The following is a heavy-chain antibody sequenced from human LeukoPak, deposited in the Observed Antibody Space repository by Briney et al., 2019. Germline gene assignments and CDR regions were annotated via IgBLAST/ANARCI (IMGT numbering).Heavy chain of an antibody. Sequence: PSETLSLTCTVSGYSISTSYYWGWIRQPPGKGLGWIGSIYHSGNTYYNPSLKSRVTISLDTSRNQFSLKLNSVTAADTAVYYCAKSNGYGLVDIWGQGTMVTVSS. J-gene: IGHJ3*02. CDR1: GYSISTSYY. V-gene: IGHV4-38-2*02. CDR3: AKSNGYGLVDI. CDR2: IYHSGNT. D-gene: IGHD3-10*01.